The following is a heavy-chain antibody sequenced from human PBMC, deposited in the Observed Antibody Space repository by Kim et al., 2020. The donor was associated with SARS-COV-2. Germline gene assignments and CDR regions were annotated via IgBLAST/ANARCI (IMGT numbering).Heavy chain of an antibody. J-gene: IGHJ4*02. Sequence: GGSLRLSCAASGFTVSSDYMSWVRQAPGKGLEWVSLIYGGGGTFYAASVKSRFTISRDNSKNTRHLHMNSRRAEDTAVYYCARDGGAVAHDYWGQGTLVTVSS. CDR3: ARDGGAVAHDY. CDR2: IYGGGGT. CDR1: GFTVSSDY. V-gene: IGHV3-53*01. D-gene: IGHD6-19*01.